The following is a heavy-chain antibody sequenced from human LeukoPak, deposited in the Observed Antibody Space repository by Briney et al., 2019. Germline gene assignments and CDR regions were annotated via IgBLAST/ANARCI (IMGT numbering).Heavy chain of an antibody. D-gene: IGHD2-2*01. CDR3: ARDGWDIVVVPAAFTGPYYYYMDV. Sequence: SETLSLTCTVSGGSISSYCWSWIRQPAGKGLEWIGRIYTSGSTNYNPSLKSRVTMSVDTSKNQFSLKLSSVTAADTAVYYCARDGWDIVVVPAAFTGPYYYYMDVWGKGTTVTVSS. CDR2: IYTSGST. J-gene: IGHJ6*03. V-gene: IGHV4-4*07. CDR1: GGSISSYC.